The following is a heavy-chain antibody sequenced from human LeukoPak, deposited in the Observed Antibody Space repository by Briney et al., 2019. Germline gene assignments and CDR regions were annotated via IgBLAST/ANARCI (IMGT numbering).Heavy chain of an antibody. V-gene: IGHV3-21*01. CDR3: ARGPTVTTSYY. CDR2: ISSSSSYI. CDR1: GFTISNYW. J-gene: IGHJ4*02. D-gene: IGHD4-17*01. Sequence: GGSLRLSCVGSGFTISNYWMSWVRQAPGKGLEWVSSISSSSSYIYYADSVKGRFTISRDNAKNSLYLQMNSLRAEDTAVYYCARGPTVTTSYYWGQGTLVTVSS.